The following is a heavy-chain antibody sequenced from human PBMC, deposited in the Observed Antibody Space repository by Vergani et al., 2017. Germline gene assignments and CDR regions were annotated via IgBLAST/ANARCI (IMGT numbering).Heavy chain of an antibody. Sequence: QVQLQESGPGLVKPSQTLSLTCTVSGGSISSGDYYWSWIRQPPGKGLEWIGYIYYSGRTYYNPSLKSRVTISVDTSKNQFSLKLSSVTAADTAVYYCAREKLLWFGESAAFDIWGQGTMVTVSS. V-gene: IGHV4-30-4*01. CDR1: GGSISSGDYY. D-gene: IGHD3-10*01. CDR3: AREKLLWFGESAAFDI. J-gene: IGHJ3*02. CDR2: IYYSGRT.